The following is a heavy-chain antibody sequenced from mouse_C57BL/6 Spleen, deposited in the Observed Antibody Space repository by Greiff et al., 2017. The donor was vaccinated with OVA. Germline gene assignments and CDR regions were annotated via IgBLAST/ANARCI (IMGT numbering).Heavy chain of an antibody. CDR3: AMGGNYDWYFDV. J-gene: IGHJ1*03. CDR2: INPYNGDT. V-gene: IGHV1-20*01. CDR1: GYSFTGYF. D-gene: IGHD2-1*01. Sequence: EVQLVESGPELVKPGDSVKISCKASGYSFTGYFMNWVMQSHGKSLEWIGRINPYNGDTFYNQKFKGKATLTVDKSSSTAHMELRSLTSEDSAVYYCAMGGNYDWYFDVCGTGTTVTVSS.